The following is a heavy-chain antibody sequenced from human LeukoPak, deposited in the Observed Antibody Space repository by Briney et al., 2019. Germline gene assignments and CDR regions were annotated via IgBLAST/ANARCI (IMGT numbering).Heavy chain of an antibody. CDR3: AKDTGMAAASDY. Sequence: QPGGSLRLSCAASGFTFSSYGMHWVRQAPGKGLEWVAVISYDGSNKYYADSVKGRFTISRDNSKNTLYLQMNSLRAEDTAVYYCAKDTGMAAASDYWGQGTLVTVSS. CDR2: ISYDGSNK. CDR1: GFTFSSYG. V-gene: IGHV3-30*18. J-gene: IGHJ4*02. D-gene: IGHD6-13*01.